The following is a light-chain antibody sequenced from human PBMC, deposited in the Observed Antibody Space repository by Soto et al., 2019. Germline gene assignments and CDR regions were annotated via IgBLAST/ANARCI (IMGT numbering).Light chain of an antibody. J-gene: IGLJ1*01. CDR1: SGDVGAYDY. CDR2: SND. V-gene: IGLV2-8*01. Sequence: QSALTQPPSASGSPGQSVTISCTGTSGDVGAYDYVSWYQQHPGKAPKLLIHSNDRRPSGVPDRFSGSKSGTSASLAISGLQSEDAADYYCAAWDDSLNGPVFGTGTKLTVL. CDR3: AAWDDSLNGPV.